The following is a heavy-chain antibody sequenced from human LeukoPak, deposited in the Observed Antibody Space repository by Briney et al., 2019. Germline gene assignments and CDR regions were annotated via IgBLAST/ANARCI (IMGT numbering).Heavy chain of an antibody. V-gene: IGHV4-30-2*01. Sequence: SETLSLTCAVSGGSISSGGYSWSWIRQPPGKGLEWIGYIYHSGSTYYNPSLKSRVTISVDRSKNQFSLKLSSVTAADTAVYYCAREGNGGTHFDYWGQGTLVTVSS. CDR3: AREGNGGTHFDY. CDR1: GGSISSGGYS. J-gene: IGHJ4*02. CDR2: IYHSGST. D-gene: IGHD4-23*01.